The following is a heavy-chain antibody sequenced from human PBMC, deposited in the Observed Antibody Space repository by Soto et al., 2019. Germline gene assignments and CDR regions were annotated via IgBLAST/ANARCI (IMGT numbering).Heavy chain of an antibody. CDR1: GYTFTGYY. Sequence: ASVKVSCKASGYTFTGYYMHWVRQAPGQGLEWMGWINPNSGGTNYAQKFQGRVTMTRDTSISTAYMELSRLRSDDTAVYYCARDHGSSLQYYYGTDVWGPGPKVTVSS. D-gene: IGHD6-6*01. CDR2: INPNSGGT. J-gene: IGHJ6*02. CDR3: ARDHGSSLQYYYGTDV. V-gene: IGHV1-2*02.